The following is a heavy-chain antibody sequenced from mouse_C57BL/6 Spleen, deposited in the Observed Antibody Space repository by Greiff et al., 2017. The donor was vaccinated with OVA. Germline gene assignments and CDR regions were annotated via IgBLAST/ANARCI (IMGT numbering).Heavy chain of an antibody. CDR1: GYTFTSYW. Sequence: QVQLQQPGAELVKPGASVKLSCKASGYTFTSYWMQWVKQRPGQGLEWIGEIDPSDSYTNYNQKFKGKATLTVDTSSSTAYMQLSSLPSEDSAVYSCARRAGDGDYFDYWGQGTTLTVSS. V-gene: IGHV1-50*01. D-gene: IGHD3-3*01. CDR2: IDPSDSYT. CDR3: ARRAGDGDYFDY. J-gene: IGHJ2*01.